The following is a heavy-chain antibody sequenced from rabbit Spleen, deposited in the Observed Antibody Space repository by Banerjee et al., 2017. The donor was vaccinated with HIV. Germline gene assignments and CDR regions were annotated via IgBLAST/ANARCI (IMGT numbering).Heavy chain of an antibody. CDR1: GFTLSNYY. V-gene: IGHV1S7*01. Sequence: QLVESRGGLVQPGGSLKLSCKASGFTLSNYYMNWVRQAPGKGLEWIGYIDPVFGITYYANWVNGRFSISRENAQNTVSLQMTSLTAADTATYFCARDGAGGSYFALWGPGTLVTVS. D-gene: IGHD8-1*01. CDR2: IDPVFGIT. J-gene: IGHJ6*01. CDR3: ARDGAGGSYFAL.